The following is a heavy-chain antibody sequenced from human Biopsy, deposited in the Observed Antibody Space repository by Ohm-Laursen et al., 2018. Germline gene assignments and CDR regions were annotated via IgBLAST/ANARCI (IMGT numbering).Heavy chain of an antibody. CDR2: NIPILGTG. CDR3: ASDDSRNEKNAFDI. CDR1: GGTFSNYG. J-gene: IGHJ3*02. D-gene: IGHD3-22*01. V-gene: IGHV1-69*06. Sequence: SSVKVSCKAPGGTFSNYGVNWVRQAPGQGLEWLGGNIPILGTGNYAQKFQDRVTVAADTSANTVYMELTSLTSEDTAVYYCASDDSRNEKNAFDIWGQGTMVTVSS.